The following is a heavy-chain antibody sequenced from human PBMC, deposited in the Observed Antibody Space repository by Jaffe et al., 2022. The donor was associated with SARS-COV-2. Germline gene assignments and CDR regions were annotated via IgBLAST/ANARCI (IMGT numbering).Heavy chain of an antibody. V-gene: IGHV3-7*01. Sequence: EVQLVESGGGLVQPGGSLRLSCAASGFTLSTSWMTWVRQAPGKGLEWVATIKPGGSESYVDSVRGRFTISRDNNKRSLYLQMNSLRAEDTAVYYCARADRAAYDIWGQGTMVTVSP. J-gene: IGHJ3*02. CDR1: GFTLSTSW. CDR3: ARADRAAYDI. CDR2: IKPGGSE.